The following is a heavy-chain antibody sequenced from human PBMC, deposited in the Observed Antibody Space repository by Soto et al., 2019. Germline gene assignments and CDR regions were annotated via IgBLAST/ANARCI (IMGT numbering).Heavy chain of an antibody. Sequence: SETLSLTCTITSASISNYYWSWIRQPPGRGLEWIGHIFYSGSTNYNPALKSRVTISVDTSKSQFSLKLSSVTAADTAVYYCAKDFGYNGGYFRRFAPCGQRTLVPVS. J-gene: IGHJ5*02. V-gene: IGHV4-59*01. CDR1: SASISNYY. CDR2: IFYSGST. CDR3: AKDFGYNGGYFRRFAP. D-gene: IGHD5-18*01.